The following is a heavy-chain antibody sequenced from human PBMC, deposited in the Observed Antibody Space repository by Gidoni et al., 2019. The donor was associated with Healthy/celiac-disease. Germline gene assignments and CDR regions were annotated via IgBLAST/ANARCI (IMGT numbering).Heavy chain of an antibody. CDR1: GFTFSSYA. CDR3: ARGDSSSLAFDP. D-gene: IGHD6-13*01. V-gene: IGHV3-30-3*01. J-gene: IGHJ5*02. CDR2: ISYDGFTK. Sequence: QVQLVESGGGVVQPGRSLRLSCAAAGFTFSSYAMHWVRQAPGKGLEWVAVISYDGFTKYYADSVKVRFTISIDNSKNTLYLQMNSLRAEDTAVYYCARGDSSSLAFDPWGQGTLVTVSS.